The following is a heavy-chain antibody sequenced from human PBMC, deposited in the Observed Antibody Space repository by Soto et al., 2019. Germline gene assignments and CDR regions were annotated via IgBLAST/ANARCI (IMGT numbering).Heavy chain of an antibody. V-gene: IGHV3-7*01. Sequence: GGSLRLSCAASGFTFSSYWMSWVRQAPGKGLEWVANIKQDGSEKYYVDSVKGRFTISRDNAKNSLYLQMNSLRAEDTAVYYCARDVAFDWLPSVFGYWGQGTLVTVSS. CDR2: IKQDGSEK. D-gene: IGHD3-9*01. CDR1: GFTFSSYW. CDR3: ARDVAFDWLPSVFGY. J-gene: IGHJ4*02.